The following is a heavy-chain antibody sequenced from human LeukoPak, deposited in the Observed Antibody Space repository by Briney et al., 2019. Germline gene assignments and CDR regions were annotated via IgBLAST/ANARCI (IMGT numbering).Heavy chain of an antibody. CDR2: IYHSGST. J-gene: IGHJ4*02. D-gene: IGHD6-13*01. Sequence: SGTLSLTCAVSGGSISSSNWWSWVRQPPGKGLEWIGEIYHSGSTNYNPSLKSRVTISVDKSKNQFSLKLSSVTAADTAVYYCARAAYSSSWNVYYFDYWGQGTLATVSS. CDR3: ARAAYSSSWNVYYFDY. CDR1: GGSISSSNW. V-gene: IGHV4-4*02.